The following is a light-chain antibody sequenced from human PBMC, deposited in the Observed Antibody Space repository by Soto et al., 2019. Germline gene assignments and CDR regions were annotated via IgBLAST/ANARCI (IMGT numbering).Light chain of an antibody. J-gene: IGKJ4*01. CDR2: KTS. CDR3: QQYKDYPLT. Sequence: DFQMTQSPSTLSASIGDGVTISCRASQSIDSSLAWYQQKPGRAPKVIITKTSILEGGVPSRFSGSVSGTEFTLTITNLQPEDFATYYCQQYKDYPLTFGGGTKV. CDR1: QSIDSS. V-gene: IGKV1-5*03.